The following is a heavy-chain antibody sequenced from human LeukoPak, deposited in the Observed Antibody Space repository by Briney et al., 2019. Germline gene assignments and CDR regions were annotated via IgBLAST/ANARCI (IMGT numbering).Heavy chain of an antibody. D-gene: IGHD3-22*01. J-gene: IGHJ5*02. Sequence: PGGSPRLSCAASGFTFSSYEMNWVRQAPGKGLEWVSYISSGSTIYYADSVKGRFAISRDNAKNSLYLQMNSLRAEDTAVYYCARGTRRLRRITMTYNWFDPWGQGTLVTVSS. CDR2: ISSGSTI. CDR3: ARGTRRLRRITMTYNWFDP. CDR1: GFTFSSYE. V-gene: IGHV3-48*03.